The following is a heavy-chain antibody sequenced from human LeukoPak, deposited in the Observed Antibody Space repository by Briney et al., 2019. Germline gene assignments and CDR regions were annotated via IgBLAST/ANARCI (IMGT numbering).Heavy chain of an antibody. V-gene: IGHV4-30-2*01. CDR3: ARDDSWELRSAFDI. D-gene: IGHD1-26*01. CDR1: GGSISSGGYS. Sequence: NPSETLSLTCAVPGGSISSGGYSWSWIRQPPGKGLEWIGYIYHSGSTYYNPSLKSRVTISVDGSKNQFSLKLSSVTAADTAVYYCARDDSWELRSAFDIWGQGTMVTVSS. J-gene: IGHJ3*02. CDR2: IYHSGST.